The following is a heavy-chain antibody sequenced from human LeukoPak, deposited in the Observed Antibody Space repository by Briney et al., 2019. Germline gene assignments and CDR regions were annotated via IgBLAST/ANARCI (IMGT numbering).Heavy chain of an antibody. J-gene: IGHJ4*02. CDR3: ARVTSPYYFDS. Sequence: GGSLRLSCAASGFTFSTYGVNWVRQAPGKGLEWVSSISSGGTYLNYADSVKGRFTISRDNAKNSLYLQMNSLRAEDTAVYYCARVTSPYYFDSWGQGTLVTVSS. V-gene: IGHV3-21*01. D-gene: IGHD2-2*01. CDR1: GFTFSTYG. CDR2: ISSGGTYL.